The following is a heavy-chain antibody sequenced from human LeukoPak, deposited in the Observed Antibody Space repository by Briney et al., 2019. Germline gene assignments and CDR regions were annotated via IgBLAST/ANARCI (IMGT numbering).Heavy chain of an antibody. CDR3: ARIHYDFWSGYYFDF. J-gene: IGHJ4*02. Sequence: SETLSLTCTVSGGPISSSSYYWGWIRQPPGKGLEWIGSIHYSGSTYYNPSLKSRVTISVDTSKNHFPLKLSSVTAADTAVYYCARIHYDFWSGYYFDFWGQGTLVTVSS. D-gene: IGHD3-3*01. CDR1: GGPISSSSYY. CDR2: IHYSGST. V-gene: IGHV4-39*06.